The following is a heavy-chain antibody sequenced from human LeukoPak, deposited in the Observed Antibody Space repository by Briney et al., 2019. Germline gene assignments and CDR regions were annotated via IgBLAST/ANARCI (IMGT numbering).Heavy chain of an antibody. Sequence: PGGSLRLSCAASGFTLSNYAMHWVRQAPGKGLEWVALVSYDGGTAYYADSVRGRVTISRDNAKNSLYLQMNSLRAEDTAVYYCARAASDSSSYVFDYWGQGTLVTVSS. CDR1: GFTLSNYA. V-gene: IGHV3-30-3*01. CDR3: ARAASDSSSYVFDY. D-gene: IGHD3-22*01. CDR2: VSYDGGTA. J-gene: IGHJ4*02.